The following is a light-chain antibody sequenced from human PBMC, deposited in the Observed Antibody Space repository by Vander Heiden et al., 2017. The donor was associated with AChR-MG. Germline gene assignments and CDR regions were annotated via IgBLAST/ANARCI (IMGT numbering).Light chain of an antibody. Sequence: VFTQSPGTLSFSPGERATLSCRASQSVTRSYLAWYQQKPGQAPRLLIYGTSNRATGIPDRFSGSGSATDFTLTISRLEPEDFAVYYCQQYGSSSFTFGPGTKVDIK. CDR3: QQYGSSSFT. CDR1: QSVTRSY. CDR2: GTS. J-gene: IGKJ3*01. V-gene: IGKV3-20*01.